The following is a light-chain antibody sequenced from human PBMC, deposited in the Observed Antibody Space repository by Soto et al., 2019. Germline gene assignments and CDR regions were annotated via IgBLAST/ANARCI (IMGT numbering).Light chain of an antibody. CDR1: QTISSW. V-gene: IGKV1-5*03. Sequence: DIQMTQSPSTLSGSVGDRVTITFRASQTISSWLAWYQQKPGKAPKLLIYKASTLKSGVPSRFSGSGSGTEFTLTISSLQPDDFATYYCQHYSTYSAFGQGTKVDIK. CDR3: QHYSTYSA. CDR2: KAS. J-gene: IGKJ1*01.